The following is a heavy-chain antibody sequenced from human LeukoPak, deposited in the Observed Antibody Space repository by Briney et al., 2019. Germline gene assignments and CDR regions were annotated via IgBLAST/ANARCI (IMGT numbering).Heavy chain of an antibody. CDR2: IWFDGSGK. J-gene: IGHJ4*02. CDR1: GFPFSSYA. V-gene: IGHV3-33*01. Sequence: QPGGSLRLSCAASGFPFSSYAMHWVRQVPGKGLEWVAVIWFDGSGKYYTDSVKGRFTISRDNSKNTLYLQMNNLRAEDTAVYYCARDKYYSDSGTSLRYDYWGQGTLVTVSS. CDR3: ARDKYYSDSGTSLRYDY. D-gene: IGHD3-10*01.